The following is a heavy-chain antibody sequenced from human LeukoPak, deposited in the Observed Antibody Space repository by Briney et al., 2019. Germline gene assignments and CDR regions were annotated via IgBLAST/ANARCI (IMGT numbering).Heavy chain of an antibody. Sequence: PGGPLRLSCAASGFTFSSYAMHWVRQAPGKGLEWVAVISYDGSNKYYADSVKGRFTISRDNSKNTLYLQMNSLRAEDTAVYYCARGYYDSSGYYDRKRQGAFDIWGQGTMVTVSS. V-gene: IGHV3-30*04. CDR3: ARGYYDSSGYYDRKRQGAFDI. CDR1: GFTFSSYA. D-gene: IGHD3-22*01. CDR2: ISYDGSNK. J-gene: IGHJ3*02.